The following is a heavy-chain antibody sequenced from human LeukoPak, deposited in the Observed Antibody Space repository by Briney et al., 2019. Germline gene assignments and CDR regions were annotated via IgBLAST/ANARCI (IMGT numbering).Heavy chain of an antibody. V-gene: IGHV1-3*04. Sequence: APVKVSCKTSGYTFSDYGIQWVRQAPGQRLEWMGWINTGSGNTKYSQKLQGRLTITRDTSASTAYMEVSSLRSEDTAVYFCARESYTSRPHFDYWGQGTLVTVSS. CDR1: GYTFSDYG. D-gene: IGHD6-6*01. J-gene: IGHJ4*02. CDR2: INTGSGNT. CDR3: ARESYTSRPHFDY.